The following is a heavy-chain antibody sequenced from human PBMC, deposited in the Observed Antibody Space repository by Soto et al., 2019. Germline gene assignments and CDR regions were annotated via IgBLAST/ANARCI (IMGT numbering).Heavy chain of an antibody. CDR2: ISAGGGTT. V-gene: IGHV3-23*01. CDR1: GFTFSTYA. D-gene: IGHD3-22*01. J-gene: IGHJ6*02. Sequence: EVHLLESGGGLVQPGGSLRLSCAASGFTFSTYAMSWVRQAPGKGLEWVSGISAGGGTTYYADSVKGRFTISRDSSKNTLYLQMNSLRGEDTAVYYCARMDGRYYDSSGYFQLDYFYGMDVWGQGTTVTASS. CDR3: ARMDGRYYDSSGYFQLDYFYGMDV.